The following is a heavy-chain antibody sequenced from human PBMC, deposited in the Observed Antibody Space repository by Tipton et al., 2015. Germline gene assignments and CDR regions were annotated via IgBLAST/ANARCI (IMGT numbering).Heavy chain of an antibody. CDR3: ARDPRDGYGHFDS. Sequence: TLSLTCAVYGGSFSGYYWSWIRQPPGKGLEWIGEINHSGSTYYNSSLKSRVTMSVDTSKNQFSLRLSSVTAADTAVYYCARDPRDGYGHFDSWGQGILVTVSS. CDR1: GGSFSGYY. CDR2: INHSGST. J-gene: IGHJ4*01. V-gene: IGHV4-34*01. D-gene: IGHD5-18*01.